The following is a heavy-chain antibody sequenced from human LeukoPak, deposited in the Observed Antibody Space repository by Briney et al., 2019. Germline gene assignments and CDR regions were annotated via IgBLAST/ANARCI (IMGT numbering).Heavy chain of an antibody. V-gene: IGHV4-30-2*01. D-gene: IGHD6-13*01. CDR2: IYHSGST. CDR1: GGSISSGGYY. J-gene: IGHJ4*02. CDR3: ARAGGSSFRDFFDY. Sequence: LSLPFPVSGGSISSGGYYWSWIRQPPGKGLVWIGYIYHSGSTYYNPSLKSRVTISVDRSKNQFSLKLSSVTAADTAVYYCARAGGSSFRDFFDYWGQGTLVTVSS.